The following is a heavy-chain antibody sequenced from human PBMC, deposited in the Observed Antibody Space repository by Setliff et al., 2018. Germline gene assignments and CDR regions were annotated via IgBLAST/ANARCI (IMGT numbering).Heavy chain of an antibody. CDR2: INWIGESK. J-gene: IGHJ4*02. D-gene: IGHD1-26*01. Sequence: GGSLRLSCEASGFTFDDHGMSWVRQAPGKGLEWVSGINWIGESKGYADSVKGRFTISRDNARNSLYMQMNSLRAEDTAVYYCASANTTGYYYFDYWGQGTLVTVSS. CDR1: GFTFDDHG. V-gene: IGHV3-20*04. CDR3: ASANTTGYYYFDY.